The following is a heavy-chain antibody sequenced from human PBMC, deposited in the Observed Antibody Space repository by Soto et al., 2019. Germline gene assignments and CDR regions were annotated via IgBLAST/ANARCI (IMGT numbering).Heavy chain of an antibody. D-gene: IGHD3-16*02. Sequence: ASVKVSCKASGYTFTGYYMHWVRQAPGQGLEWMGWINPNSGGTNYAQKFQGRVTMTRDTSISTAYMELSGLRSDDTAVYYCAREGRSAPYRAYAYWGQRTLVTVSS. V-gene: IGHV1-2*02. CDR2: INPNSGGT. CDR3: AREGRSAPYRAYAY. CDR1: GYTFTGYY. J-gene: IGHJ4*02.